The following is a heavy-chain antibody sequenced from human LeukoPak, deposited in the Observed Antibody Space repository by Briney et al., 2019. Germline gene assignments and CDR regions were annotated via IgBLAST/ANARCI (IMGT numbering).Heavy chain of an antibody. J-gene: IGHJ4*02. CDR3: AKDLGDYNAPGGY. D-gene: IGHD3-9*01. Sequence: GGSLRLSCAASGFTFDDYGMSWVRQAPGKGLEWVSVISGSGGSTYYADSVKGRFTISRDNSKNTLYLQMNSLRAEDTAVHYCAKDLGDYNAPGGYWGQGTLVTVSS. CDR2: ISGSGGST. V-gene: IGHV3-23*01. CDR1: GFTFDDYG.